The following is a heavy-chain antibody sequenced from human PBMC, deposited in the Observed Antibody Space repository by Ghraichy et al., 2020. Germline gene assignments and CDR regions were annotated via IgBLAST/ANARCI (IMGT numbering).Heavy chain of an antibody. CDR3: AKGSGFSTGWWVDYFEY. D-gene: IGHD6-19*01. Sequence: GESLNISCAASGFTFSPYGMNWVRQAPGKRLEWVSGISGGGENTNYADSVKGRFTISRENFKNTLYLHINSLRVEDTAVYYCAKGSGFSTGWWVDYFEYWGQGTLVTVSS. CDR2: ISGGGENT. CDR1: GFTFSPYG. V-gene: IGHV3-23*01. J-gene: IGHJ4*02.